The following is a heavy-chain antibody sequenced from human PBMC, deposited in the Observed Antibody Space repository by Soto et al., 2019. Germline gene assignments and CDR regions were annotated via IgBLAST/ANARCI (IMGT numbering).Heavy chain of an antibody. Sequence: PGESLKISCNVSGYSFTSDWICWVRQRRGKGLEWMGIIYPGDTDTRYSTRFKGQVNTSVDQSISTAYLQWSSLKASDTAVYYCAREGVDSWGQGILVTVSS. CDR2: IYPGDTDT. D-gene: IGHD1-26*01. CDR3: AREGVDS. J-gene: IGHJ4*02. V-gene: IGHV5-51*01. CDR1: GYSFTSDW.